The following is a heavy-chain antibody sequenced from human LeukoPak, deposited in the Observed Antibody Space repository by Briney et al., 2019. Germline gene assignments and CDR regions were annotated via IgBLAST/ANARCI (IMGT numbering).Heavy chain of an antibody. Sequence: SETLSLTCTVSGGSISSSSYYWGWIRQPPGKGLEWIGSIYYSGSTYYNPSLKSRVTISVDTSKNQFSLKLSSVIAADTAVYYCARGGTRYYFDYWGQGTLVTVSS. V-gene: IGHV4-39*07. J-gene: IGHJ4*02. CDR1: GGSISSSSYY. CDR2: IYYSGST. D-gene: IGHD1-7*01. CDR3: ARGGTRYYFDY.